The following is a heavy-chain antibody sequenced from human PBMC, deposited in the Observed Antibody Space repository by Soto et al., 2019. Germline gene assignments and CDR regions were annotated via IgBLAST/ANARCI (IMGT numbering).Heavy chain of an antibody. J-gene: IGHJ4*02. CDR1: GFTFGAHE. D-gene: IGHD2-8*01. CDR3: AREGVY. Sequence: GGSLRLSCVASGFTFGAHEMKWVRQAPGEGLEWISYISGSGTAEYYADSVKGRFSISRDNAQNTLYLQMNGLKVEDTGIYYCAREGVYWGKGPMVTVSS. CDR2: ISGSGTAE. V-gene: IGHV3-48*03.